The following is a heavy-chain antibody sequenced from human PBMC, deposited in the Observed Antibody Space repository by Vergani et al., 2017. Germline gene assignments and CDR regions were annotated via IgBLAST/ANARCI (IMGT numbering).Heavy chain of an antibody. Sequence: QLQLQESCPGLVKPSATLPLTCSVSGASIRSSNYYWGWIRQPPGKGLEWIASIYYSGSTYYNPSLKSRVTISVDTSKNQFSLKLSSVTAADTAVYFCARHSTVEWLVKLGWIDPWGQGILVTVSS. CDR1: GASIRSSNYY. V-gene: IGHV4-39*01. D-gene: IGHD6-19*01. J-gene: IGHJ5*02. CDR2: IYYSGST. CDR3: ARHSTVEWLVKLGWIDP.